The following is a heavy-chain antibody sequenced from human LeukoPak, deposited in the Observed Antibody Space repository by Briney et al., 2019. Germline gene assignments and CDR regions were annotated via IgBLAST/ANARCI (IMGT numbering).Heavy chain of an antibody. CDR3: ARVEYSGSGNLY. V-gene: IGHV3-7*03. CDR1: GLTFINYW. CDR2: INRDGSGK. D-gene: IGHD1-26*01. Sequence: GGSLRLSCAGSGLTFINYWMTWVRQVPGKGLEWVANINRDGSGKYYLPSVRGRFTISKDDAKDSLYLQMDSLRPEDTAIYYCARVEYSGSGNLYWGQGTLVTVSS. J-gene: IGHJ4*02.